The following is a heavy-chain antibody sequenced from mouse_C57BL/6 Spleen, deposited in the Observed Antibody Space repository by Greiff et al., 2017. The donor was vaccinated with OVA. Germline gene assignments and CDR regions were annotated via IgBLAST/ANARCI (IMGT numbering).Heavy chain of an antibody. V-gene: IGHV1-15*01. CDR2: IDPETGGT. CDR1: GYTFTDYE. D-gene: IGHD1-1*01. CDR3: TRKYYGSSDDY. Sequence: VQLQQSGAELVRPGASVTLSCKASGYTFTDYEMHWVKQTPVHGLEWIGAIDPETGGTAYNQKFKGKAILTADKSSSTAYMELSSLTAEDSAVYYCTRKYYGSSDDYWGQGTTLTVSS. J-gene: IGHJ2*01.